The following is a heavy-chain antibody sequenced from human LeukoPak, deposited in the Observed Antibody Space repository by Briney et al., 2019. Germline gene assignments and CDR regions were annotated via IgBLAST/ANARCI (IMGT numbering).Heavy chain of an antibody. CDR1: GLTFSNYW. CDR2: ISDSGDYT. CDR3: AKDTSIGKYCTNGVCSPFDY. Sequence: GGSLRLSCAASGLTFSNYWMSWVRQAPGQGLEWVSVISDSGDYTSYADSVRGRFTISRDNSRNTLYLQMISLRPEDTAVYYCAKDTSIGKYCTNGVCSPFDYWGQGTLVTVSS. J-gene: IGHJ4*02. D-gene: IGHD2-8*01. V-gene: IGHV3-23*01.